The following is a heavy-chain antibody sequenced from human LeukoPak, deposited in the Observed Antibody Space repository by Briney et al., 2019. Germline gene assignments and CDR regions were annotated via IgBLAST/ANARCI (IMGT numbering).Heavy chain of an antibody. Sequence: GGSLRLSCAASGFTFSSYGMHWVRQAPGKGLEWVAVISYDGSNKYYADSVKGRFTISRDNSKNTLYLQMNSLRAEDTAVYYCAKGPSIAVAGTGFDYWGQGTLVTVSS. CDR1: GFTFSSYG. D-gene: IGHD6-19*01. CDR3: AKGPSIAVAGTGFDY. V-gene: IGHV3-30*18. CDR2: ISYDGSNK. J-gene: IGHJ4*02.